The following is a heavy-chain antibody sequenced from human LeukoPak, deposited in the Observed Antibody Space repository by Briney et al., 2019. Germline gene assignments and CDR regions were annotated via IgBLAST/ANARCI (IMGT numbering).Heavy chain of an antibody. CDR2: IIPIFGTA. Sequence: GASVKVSCKASGGTFSSYAISWVRQAPGQGLEWMGGIIPIFGTANYAQKFQGRVTITADKSTSTAYMELSSLRSEDTAVYYCARDRGIAVAGTGDFDYWGQGTPVTVSS. V-gene: IGHV1-69*06. CDR3: ARDRGIAVAGTGDFDY. J-gene: IGHJ4*02. D-gene: IGHD6-19*01. CDR1: GGTFSSYA.